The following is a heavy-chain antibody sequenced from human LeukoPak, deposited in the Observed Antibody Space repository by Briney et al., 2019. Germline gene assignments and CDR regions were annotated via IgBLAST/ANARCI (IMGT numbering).Heavy chain of an antibody. J-gene: IGHJ4*02. D-gene: IGHD6-6*01. CDR3: TTDRAIAVRPLFDF. Sequence: GGSLRLSCAASGFTFTNAWMGWVRQAPGKGLEWVGRIKSKTDGGTTEYAAPVQGRFTISRDDLKNTIYLQMNSMKIDDTGVYYCTTDRAIAVRPLFDFWGQGTLVSVST. V-gene: IGHV3-15*01. CDR1: GFTFTNAW. CDR2: IKSKTDGGTT.